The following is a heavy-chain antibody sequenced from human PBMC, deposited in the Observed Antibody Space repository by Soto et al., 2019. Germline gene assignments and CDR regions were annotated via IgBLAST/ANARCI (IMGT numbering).Heavy chain of an antibody. J-gene: IGHJ2*01. CDR1: GGSISSYY. CDR3: ARVCGRFSLDLRCGYFDL. V-gene: IGHV4-4*07. D-gene: IGHD1-7*01. Sequence: QVQLQESGPGLVKPSETLSLTCTVSGGSISSYYWSWIRQPAGKGLEWIGRIYTSGSTNYNPSLMSPVTMSVVTSKNQFSLKLSSVTAADTAVYYCARVCGRFSLDLRCGYFDLWGRGTLVTVSS. CDR2: IYTSGST.